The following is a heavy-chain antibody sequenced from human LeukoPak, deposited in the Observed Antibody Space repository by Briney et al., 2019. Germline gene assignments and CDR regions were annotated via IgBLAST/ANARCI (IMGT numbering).Heavy chain of an antibody. Sequence: SETLSLTCAVYGESLNSYYWSWVRQPPGEGLEWIGEIYESGTTEYNPSLKSRVTISVVPSKQQFSLSLSSVTAADTAVYYCARGAWATRLGFWGLGTPVIVSS. CDR2: IYESGTT. J-gene: IGHJ4*02. CDR1: GESLNSYY. CDR3: ARGAWATRLGF. V-gene: IGHV4-34*01. D-gene: IGHD2-15*01.